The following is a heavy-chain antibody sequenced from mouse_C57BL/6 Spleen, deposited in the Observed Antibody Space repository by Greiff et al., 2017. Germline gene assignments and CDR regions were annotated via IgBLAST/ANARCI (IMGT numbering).Heavy chain of an antibody. V-gene: IGHV1-82*01. CDR1: GSAFSSSW. CDR3: ARKDDFYWYFDV. CDR2: IYPGDGDT. D-gene: IGHD2-4*01. Sequence: QVQLQQSGPELVKPGASVKISCKASGSAFSSSWMNWVKQRPGKGLEWIGRIYPGDGDTNYNGKFKGKATLTADKSSSTAYMQLSSLTSEDSAVDFCARKDDFYWYFDVWGTGTTVTVSS. J-gene: IGHJ1*03.